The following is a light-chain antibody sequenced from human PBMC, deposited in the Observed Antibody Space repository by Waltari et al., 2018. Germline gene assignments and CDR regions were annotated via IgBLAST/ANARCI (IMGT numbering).Light chain of an antibody. J-gene: IGLJ3*02. CDR3: ASYIPGSTLV. CDR1: SSAVGRYNY. V-gene: IGLV2-14*01. Sequence: QSALTQPASVSGSPGQSITIPCPGSSSAVGRYNYVSWYQQFPDRAPKLMIYDVTNRPSGVSNRFSGSKSANTASLTISGLQPEDEADYYCASYIPGSTLVFGGGTKLTVL. CDR2: DVT.